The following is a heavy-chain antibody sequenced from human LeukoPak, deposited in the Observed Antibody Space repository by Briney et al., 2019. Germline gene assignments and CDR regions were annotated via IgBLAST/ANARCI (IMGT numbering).Heavy chain of an antibody. CDR1: GGSISSGGYY. Sequence: PSQTLSLTCTVSGGSISSGGYYWSWLRQHPGTGLEWIGYIYYSGSTYYNPSLKSRVTISVDTSKNQFSLKLSSVTAADTAVYYCARAGYYDSSGYGDAFDIWGQGTMVTVSS. J-gene: IGHJ3*02. CDR3: ARAGYYDSSGYGDAFDI. CDR2: IYYSGST. D-gene: IGHD3-22*01. V-gene: IGHV4-31*03.